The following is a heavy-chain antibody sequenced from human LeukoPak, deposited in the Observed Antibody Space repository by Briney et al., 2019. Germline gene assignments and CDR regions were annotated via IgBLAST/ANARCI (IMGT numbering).Heavy chain of an antibody. Sequence: SETLSLTCAVYGGSFSGNYWNWIRQPPGKGLEWIGEINHSGSTNYNPSLKSRVTISVDTSKNQFSLKLSSVTAADTAVYYCARALMDDSYPFDTWGQGTMVTVSS. CDR3: ARALMDDSYPFDT. J-gene: IGHJ3*02. D-gene: IGHD2-21*02. CDR2: INHSGST. CDR1: GGSFSGNY. V-gene: IGHV4-34*01.